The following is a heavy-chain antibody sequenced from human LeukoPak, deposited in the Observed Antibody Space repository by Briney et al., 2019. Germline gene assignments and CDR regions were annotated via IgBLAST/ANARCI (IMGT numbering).Heavy chain of an antibody. D-gene: IGHD4-17*01. CDR3: ARDFAGDRDY. CDR2: INSDGSWT. CDR1: GNYW. Sequence: GGSLRLSCAASGNYWMHWVRQVPGKGLVWVSHINSDGSWTSYADSVKGRFTISRDNAKNTLYLQMNSLSAEDTAVYYCARDFAGDRDYWGQGTLVTVSS. V-gene: IGHV3-74*01. J-gene: IGHJ4*02.